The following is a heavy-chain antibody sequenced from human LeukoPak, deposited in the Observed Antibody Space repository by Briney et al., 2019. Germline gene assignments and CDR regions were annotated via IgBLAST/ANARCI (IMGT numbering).Heavy chain of an antibody. CDR3: SRVLVAATKFAHRGMDA. V-gene: IGHV3-74*01. CDR2: IHSDGGVT. J-gene: IGHJ6*02. Sequence: GGSLRLSCAASGFAFDYYWMNWVRQAPGKRLVWVSRIHSDGGVTRHAGSVKGRFTISRDNAKNTLYLQMNDLTVEDTGVYYCSRVLVAATKFAHRGMDAWGQGTTVTVSS. D-gene: IGHD1-26*01. CDR1: GFAFDYYW.